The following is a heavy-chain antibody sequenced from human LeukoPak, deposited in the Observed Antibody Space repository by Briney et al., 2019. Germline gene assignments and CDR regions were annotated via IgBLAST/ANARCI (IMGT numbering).Heavy chain of an antibody. V-gene: IGHV4-59*11. CDR3: ARDGPTSTAPFDY. D-gene: IGHD1-26*01. CDR1: GGPITSHF. J-gene: IGHJ4*02. Sequence: SETLSLTCTVSGGPITSHFWSWIRQPPGEGLEWIGNFYHAGNSNLNPSLKSRVTMSIDTSKNQFSLKLRTMTAADTAVYYCARDGPTSTAPFDYWGQGTLVTVSS. CDR2: FYHAGNS.